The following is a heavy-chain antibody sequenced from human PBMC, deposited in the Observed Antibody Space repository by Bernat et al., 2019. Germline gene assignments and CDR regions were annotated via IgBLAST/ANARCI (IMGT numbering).Heavy chain of an antibody. J-gene: IGHJ2*01. CDR3: ARKATWYFDL. V-gene: IGHV4-34*01. CDR2: INHSGST. Sequence: QVQLQQWGAGLLKPSETLSLTCAVYGGSFSGYYWSWIRQPPGKGLEWIGEINHSGSTNYNPSLKSRVTISVDTSKSQFYLKLSSVTAADTAVYYCARKATWYFDLWGRGTLVTVSS. CDR1: GGSFSGYY.